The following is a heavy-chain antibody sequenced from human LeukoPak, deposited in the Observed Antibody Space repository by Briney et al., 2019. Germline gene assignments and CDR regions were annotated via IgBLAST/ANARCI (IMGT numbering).Heavy chain of an antibody. V-gene: IGHV3-74*01. Sequence: GGSLRLSCAASGFTFSRYWMHWVRQAPGKGLVWVSRIDDDGSATAYADSVKGRFIISRDDAKNTVYLQMNSLRAEDTAMYYCIRSGGWPGFWGQGTLVTVSS. CDR3: IRSGGWPGF. CDR2: IDDDGSAT. D-gene: IGHD6-19*01. CDR1: GFTFSRYW. J-gene: IGHJ4*02.